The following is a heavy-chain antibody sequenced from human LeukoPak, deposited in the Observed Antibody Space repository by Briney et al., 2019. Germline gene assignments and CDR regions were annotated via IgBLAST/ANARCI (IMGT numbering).Heavy chain of an antibody. Sequence: GESLKISCKVSGYIFTNYWIGWVRQMPGKGLDWMGIFYPDDSDTRYSPSFQGQVTISADKSVSTAFLQWSSLQAPDTAMYFCARLAMTGTALSYFDYWGQGTLVTVSS. CDR2: FYPDDSDT. D-gene: IGHD1-20*01. V-gene: IGHV5-51*01. J-gene: IGHJ4*02. CDR1: GYIFTNYW. CDR3: ARLAMTGTALSYFDY.